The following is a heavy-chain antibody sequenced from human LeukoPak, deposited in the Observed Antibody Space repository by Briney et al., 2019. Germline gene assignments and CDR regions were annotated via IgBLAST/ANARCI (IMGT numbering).Heavy chain of an antibody. Sequence: GGSLRLSCAASGFTFSSYGMHWVRQAPGKGLEWVAVISYDGSNKYYADSVKGRFTISRDNSKNTLYLQMNSLRAEDTAVYYCVKVFYGDYSIDYWGQGTLVTVSS. CDR3: VKVFYGDYSIDY. CDR1: GFTFSSYG. V-gene: IGHV3-30*18. D-gene: IGHD4-17*01. J-gene: IGHJ4*02. CDR2: ISYDGSNK.